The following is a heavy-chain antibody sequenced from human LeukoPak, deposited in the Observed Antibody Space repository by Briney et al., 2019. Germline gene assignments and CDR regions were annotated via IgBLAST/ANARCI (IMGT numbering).Heavy chain of an antibody. CDR2: ISGSGGTT. CDR3: AIVAAARQGTIDP. J-gene: IGHJ5*02. D-gene: IGHD6-13*01. V-gene: IGHV3-23*01. CDR1: GFTFSSYA. Sequence: PGGSLRLSCAASGFTFSSYAMSWVRQAPGKGLEWVSAISGSGGTTYYADSVKGRFTISRDNSKSTLYVRMNSLRAEDTAVYYCAIVAAARQGTIDPWGQGTLVTISS.